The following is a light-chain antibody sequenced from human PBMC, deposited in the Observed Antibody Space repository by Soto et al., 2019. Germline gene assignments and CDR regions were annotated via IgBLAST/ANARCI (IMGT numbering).Light chain of an antibody. CDR1: NSNIGSNK. CDR2: TSN. V-gene: IGLV1-44*01. J-gene: IGLJ1*01. CDR3: ATWDDSLHGYV. Sequence: QAVVTQPPSASGTPGQRVTISCSGSNSNIGSNKVNWYQQLPGTAPKLLIYTSNQRPSGVPDRFSGSKSGTSASLAISGLQSEDEADYYCATWDDSLHGYVFGTGTQLTVL.